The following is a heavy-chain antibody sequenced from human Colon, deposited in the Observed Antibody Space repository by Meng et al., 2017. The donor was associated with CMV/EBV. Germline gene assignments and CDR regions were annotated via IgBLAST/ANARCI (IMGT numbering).Heavy chain of an antibody. V-gene: IGHV1-69*10. D-gene: IGHD2/OR15-2a*01. Sequence: KASGGTFKKSGLGWVRQAPGQGIEWMGGVIPVLAITNDVQKFQDRVTLIADKSTSTVYMELSGLRSGDTAVYYCATFDSTGHYFFDHWGPGTLVTVSS. CDR3: ATFDSTGHYFFDH. J-gene: IGHJ4*02. CDR2: VIPVLAIT. CDR1: GGTFKKSG.